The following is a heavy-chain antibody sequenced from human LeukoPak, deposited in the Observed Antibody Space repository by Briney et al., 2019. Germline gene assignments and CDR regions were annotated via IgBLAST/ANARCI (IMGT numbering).Heavy chain of an antibody. CDR3: AREGYTSSTFDY. J-gene: IGHJ4*02. CDR1: GFTLSTYW. D-gene: IGHD6-13*01. V-gene: IGHV3-74*01. CDR2: INSDGSST. Sequence: GGSLRLSCAASGFTLSTYWMHWVRQAPGKGLVWVSRINSDGSSTTYADSVKGRFTISRDNAKNTVYVQMNSLRVEETAVYYCAREGYTSSTFDYWGQGTLVTVSS.